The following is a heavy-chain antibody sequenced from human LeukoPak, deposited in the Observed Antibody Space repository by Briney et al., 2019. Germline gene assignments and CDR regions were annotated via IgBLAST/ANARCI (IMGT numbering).Heavy chain of an antibody. Sequence: GGSLRLSCAASGFTFSSDWMTWVRQAPGKGLEWVSSISSSSSYIYYVDSVKGRITISRDNAKNSLYLQMNSLRVEDTALYYCTRDKDVYFDYWGQGTLVTVSS. CDR3: TRDKDVYFDY. CDR2: ISSSSSYI. CDR1: GFTFSSDW. V-gene: IGHV3-21*04. J-gene: IGHJ4*02.